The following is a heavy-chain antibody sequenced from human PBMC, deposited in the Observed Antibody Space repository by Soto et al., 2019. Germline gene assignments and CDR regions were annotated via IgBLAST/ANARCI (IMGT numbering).Heavy chain of an antibody. CDR1: GFTFGDYA. J-gene: IGHJ4*02. CDR3: TRDGPLEPWGSRWPYFDY. Sequence: GGSLRLSCTASGFTFGDYAMSWFRQAPGKGLEWVGFIRSKAYGGKTEYAASVKGRFTISRDDSKSIAYLQMNSLKTEDTAVYYCTRDGPLEPWGSRWPYFDYWGQGTLVTVSS. D-gene: IGHD3-16*01. V-gene: IGHV3-49*03. CDR2: IRSKAYGGKT.